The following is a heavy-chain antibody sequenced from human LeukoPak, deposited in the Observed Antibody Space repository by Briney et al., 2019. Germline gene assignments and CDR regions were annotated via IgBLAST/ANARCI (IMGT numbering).Heavy chain of an antibody. Sequence: GGSLRLSCAASGFTFSNAWMSWVRQAPGKGLEWVGRIKSKTDGGTTDYAAPVKGRFTISRDDSKNTLYLQMNSLKTEDTAVYYCTTVSMYSGSSPFDYWGQGTLVTVSS. V-gene: IGHV3-15*01. CDR1: GFTFSNAW. CDR3: TTVSMYSGSSPFDY. D-gene: IGHD1-26*01. J-gene: IGHJ4*02. CDR2: IKSKTDGGTT.